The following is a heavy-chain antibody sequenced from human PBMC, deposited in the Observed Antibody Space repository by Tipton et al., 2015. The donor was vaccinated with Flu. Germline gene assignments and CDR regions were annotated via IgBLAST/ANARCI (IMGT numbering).Heavy chain of an antibody. CDR2: INRDGTTI. J-gene: IGHJ4*02. D-gene: IGHD3-16*01. V-gene: IGHV3-74*01. Sequence: SLRLSCTASGFTLSGYWVHWVRQAPGKGLVWVSRINRDGTTINYADSVKGRFTISRDYAENTVYLQMNSLRDGDTAVYYCAKDFGGPSDSWGQGTLVTVSS. CDR3: AKDFGGPSDS. CDR1: GFTLSGYW.